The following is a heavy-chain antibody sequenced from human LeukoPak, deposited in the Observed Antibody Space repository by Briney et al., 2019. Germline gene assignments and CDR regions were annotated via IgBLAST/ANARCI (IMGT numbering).Heavy chain of an antibody. CDR1: GDSISSYY. J-gene: IGHJ5*02. CDR2: IYYSGST. CDR3: ARGTYYYDSSATT. D-gene: IGHD3-22*01. V-gene: IGHV4-59*01. Sequence: SETLSLTCTVSGDSISSYYWSWIRQPPGKGLEWIGYIYYSGSTNYNPSLESRVTISVDTSRNQFSLKLSSVTAADTAVYYCARGTYYYDSSATTWGQGTLVTVSS.